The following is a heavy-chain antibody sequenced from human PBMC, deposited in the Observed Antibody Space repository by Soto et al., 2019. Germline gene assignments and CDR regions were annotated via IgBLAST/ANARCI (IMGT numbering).Heavy chain of an antibody. CDR3: ATDSSSGSYFVIDY. J-gene: IGHJ4*02. CDR2: LDPEDGET. V-gene: IGHV1-24*01. D-gene: IGHD1-26*01. Sequence: QVQLVQSGAEVKKPGASVKVSCKVSGYTLTEISMHWVRQAPGKGLEWMGGLDPEDGETIYAQKFQGRATMTEDTSTDTAYMELSSLRSEDTAVYYCATDSSSGSYFVIDYWGQGTLVTVSS. CDR1: GYTLTEIS.